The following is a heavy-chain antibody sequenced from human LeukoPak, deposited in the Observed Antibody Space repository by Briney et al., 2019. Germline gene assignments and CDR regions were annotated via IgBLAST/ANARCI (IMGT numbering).Heavy chain of an antibody. J-gene: IGHJ4*02. D-gene: IGHD3-22*01. Sequence: KTGGSLRLSCAASGFNFSSYSMNWVRQAPGKGLEWVSSISSSFRYYADSVKGRFTISRDNAKNSLYLQMNSLRAEDTAVYYCARESSGYFYWGQGTLVTVSS. V-gene: IGHV3-21*01. CDR1: GFNFSSYS. CDR3: ARESSGYFY. CDR2: ISSSFR.